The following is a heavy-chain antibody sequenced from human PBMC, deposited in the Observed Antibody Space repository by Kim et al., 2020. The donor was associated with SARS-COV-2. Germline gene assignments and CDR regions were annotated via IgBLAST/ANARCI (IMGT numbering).Heavy chain of an antibody. D-gene: IGHD1-26*01. CDR1: GGSISSYY. CDR2: IYYSGST. V-gene: IGHV4-59*01. Sequence: SETLSLTCTVSGGSISSYYWSWIRQPPGKGLEWIGYIYYSGSTNYNPSLKSRVTISVDTSKNQFSLKLSSVTAADTAVYYCARVVVGATIWFDPWGQGTLVTVSS. CDR3: ARVVVGATIWFDP. J-gene: IGHJ5*02.